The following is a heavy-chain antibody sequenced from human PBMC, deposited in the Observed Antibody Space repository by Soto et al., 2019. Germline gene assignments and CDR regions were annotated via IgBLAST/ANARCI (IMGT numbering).Heavy chain of an antibody. J-gene: IGHJ4*02. CDR3: ARDIAAAGGRDY. D-gene: IGHD6-13*01. CDR2: ISSNGNTI. CDR1: GFTFSDYY. V-gene: IGHV3-11*01. Sequence: QVQLVESGGGLVKPGGSLRLSCAASGFTFSDYYMTWIRQGPGKGLEWISYISSNGNTIYHADSVKGRFTISRDNAKNSLYLQMNSLRAEETAVYYCARDIAAAGGRDYWGQGTLVTVSS.